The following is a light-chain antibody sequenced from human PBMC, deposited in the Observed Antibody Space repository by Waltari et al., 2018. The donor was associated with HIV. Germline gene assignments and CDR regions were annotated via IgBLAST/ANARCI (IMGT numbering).Light chain of an antibody. CDR1: SSDVGGYNY. V-gene: IGLV2-11*01. Sequence: QSALTQPRSVSGSPGQSVTISCTGTSSDVGGYNYVSWYQQHPGKAPKLMISDVSKRPSGVPDRFSGSKSGNTASLTISGLQAEDEADYYCCSYAGRHGVFGTGTKVTVL. CDR3: CSYAGRHGV. CDR2: DVS. J-gene: IGLJ1*01.